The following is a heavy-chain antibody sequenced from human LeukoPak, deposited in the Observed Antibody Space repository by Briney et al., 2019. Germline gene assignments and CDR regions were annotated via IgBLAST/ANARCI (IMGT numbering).Heavy chain of an antibody. CDR1: GFTFSGFW. CDR2: INSDGSEG. J-gene: IGHJ4*02. Sequence: GGSLRLSCAVSGFTFSGFWMSWSRQAPGKGLEWVASINSDGSEGYYADVVKGRFTISRDNAKNSLYLQMNSLRAEDTAVYYCASHDYGDYAFDYWGQGTLVTVSS. CDR3: ASHDYGDYAFDY. D-gene: IGHD4-17*01. V-gene: IGHV3-7*01.